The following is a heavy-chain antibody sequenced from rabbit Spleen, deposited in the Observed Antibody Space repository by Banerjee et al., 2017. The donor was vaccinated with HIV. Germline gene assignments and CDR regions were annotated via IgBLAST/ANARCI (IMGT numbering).Heavy chain of an antibody. D-gene: IGHD1-1*01. CDR3: ARDATGGDGIICFDL. CDR1: GFDFSSNV. V-gene: IGHV1S40*01. CDR2: IGAGTT. Sequence: QSLEESGGGLVQPGASLTLTCNASGFDFSSNVMCWVRQAPGKGLEWIACIGAGTTYYASWAKGRFTISKTSSTTVTLQMTSLTAADTATYFCARDATGGDGIICFDLWGPGTLVTVS. J-gene: IGHJ4*01.